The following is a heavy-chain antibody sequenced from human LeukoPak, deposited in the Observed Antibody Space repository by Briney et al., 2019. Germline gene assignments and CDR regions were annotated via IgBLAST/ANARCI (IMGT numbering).Heavy chain of an antibody. CDR2: LSGSGGST. J-gene: IGHJ4*02. D-gene: IGHD5-24*01. CDR1: GFTFSSHW. V-gene: IGHV3-23*01. CDR3: AKDGQLRSFDY. Sequence: GGSLRLSCAASGFTFSSHWMTWVRQAPGKGLEWVSALSGSGGSTFYADSVKGRFTISRDNSKNTLYLQMNSLRAEDTAVYYCAKDGQLRSFDYWGQGTLVTVSS.